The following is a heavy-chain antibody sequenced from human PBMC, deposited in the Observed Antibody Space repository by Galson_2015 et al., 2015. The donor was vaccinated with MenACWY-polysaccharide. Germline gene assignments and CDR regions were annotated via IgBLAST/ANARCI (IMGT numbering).Heavy chain of an antibody. CDR3: ARVEKYSGSFYILY. J-gene: IGHJ4*02. Sequence: LSLTCAVSDYSIRSGYFWGWIRQPPGKGLEWIANIFHSGTTYYNPSLKSRVTISVDTSKNHFSLKLSSVTAADTAVYYCARVEKYSGSFYILYWGQGTLVTVSS. CDR1: DYSIRSGYF. CDR2: IFHSGTT. V-gene: IGHV4-38-2*01. D-gene: IGHD1-26*01.